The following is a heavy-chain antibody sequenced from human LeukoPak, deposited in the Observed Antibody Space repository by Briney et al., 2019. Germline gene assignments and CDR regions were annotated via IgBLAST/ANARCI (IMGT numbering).Heavy chain of an antibody. D-gene: IGHD3-10*01. CDR1: GFTFSSYW. Sequence: GGSLRLSCAASGFTFSSYWMHWVRQVPGKGPVWVSRINSDGSSTSYAGSVKGRFNISRDNAKNTLYVQMNSLRGEDTAVYYCSTGSGHAFDIWGRGTMVTVSS. CDR2: INSDGSST. CDR3: STGSGHAFDI. V-gene: IGHV3-74*01. J-gene: IGHJ3*02.